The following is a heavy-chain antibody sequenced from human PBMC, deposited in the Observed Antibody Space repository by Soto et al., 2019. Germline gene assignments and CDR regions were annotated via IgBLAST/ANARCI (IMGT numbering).Heavy chain of an antibody. V-gene: IGHV3-64*01. J-gene: IGHJ6*03. CDR1: GFTCSNYE. D-gene: IGHD6-13*01. CDR2: ISNNGDHT. CDR3: ARRGYGSRWPNVYMDV. Sequence: EAQLVESGGGLVQPGGSLRLSCAASGFTCSNYEMHWVRQAPGKGLDYFSGISNNGDHTDYAKSVKGRFTISRDNSENTLYLQMGSLRAEDMALYYCARRGYGSRWPNVYMDVWGKGTTFTVSS.